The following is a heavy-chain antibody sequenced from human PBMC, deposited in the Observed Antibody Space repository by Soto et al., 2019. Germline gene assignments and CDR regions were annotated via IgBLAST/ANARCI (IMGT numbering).Heavy chain of an antibody. CDR2: INPSGGST. Sequence: ASVKVSCKASGYTFTSYYMHWVRQAPGQGLEWMGIINPSGGSTSYAQKFQGRVTMTRDTSTSTVYMELSSLRSEDTAVYYCARDRESSGWHKGPRKWFDPWGQGTLATV. CDR1: GYTFTSYY. J-gene: IGHJ5*02. V-gene: IGHV1-46*01. D-gene: IGHD6-19*01. CDR3: ARDRESSGWHKGPRKWFDP.